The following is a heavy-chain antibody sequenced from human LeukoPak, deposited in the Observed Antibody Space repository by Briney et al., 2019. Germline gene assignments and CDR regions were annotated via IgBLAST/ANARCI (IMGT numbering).Heavy chain of an antibody. CDR2: INHSGST. CDR3: ARGRNNYGGNSETEY. J-gene: IGHJ4*02. V-gene: IGHV4-34*01. D-gene: IGHD4-23*01. Sequence: SETLSLTCAVYGGSFSGYYWSWIRQPPGKGLEWIGEINHSGSTNYNPSLKSRVTIPVDTSKNQFSLKLSSVTAADTAVYYCARGRNNYGGNSETEYWGQGTLVTASS. CDR1: GGSFSGYY.